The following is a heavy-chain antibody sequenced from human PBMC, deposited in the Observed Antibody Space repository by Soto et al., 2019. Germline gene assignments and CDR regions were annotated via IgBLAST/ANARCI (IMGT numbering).Heavy chain of an antibody. J-gene: IGHJ6*02. CDR2: TYYRSKWYN. CDR3: ARAPSYYDILTGYYTPSYYYYGMDV. CDR1: GDSVSSNSAA. V-gene: IGHV6-1*01. D-gene: IGHD3-9*01. Sequence: PSQTLSLTCAISGDSVSSNSAAWNWIRQSPSRGLEWLGRTYYRSKWYNDYAVSVKSRITINPDTSKNQFSLQLNSVTPEDTAVYYCARAPSYYDILTGYYTPSYYYYGMDVWGQGTTVTSP.